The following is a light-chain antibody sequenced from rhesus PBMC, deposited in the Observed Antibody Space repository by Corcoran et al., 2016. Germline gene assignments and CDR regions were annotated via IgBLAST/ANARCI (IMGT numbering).Light chain of an antibody. CDR1: QDIASF. CDR2: AAS. Sequence: DIQMTQSPSFLSASVGDKVTITCHASQDIASFLVWYQQKPGKAPRPLIYAASNLHSGVPSRFSGSGSGTDLTLTITSLQPEDFATYYCQQYDHLPLTFSPGTKLDI. V-gene: IGKV1-19*01. J-gene: IGKJ3*01. CDR3: QQYDHLPLT.